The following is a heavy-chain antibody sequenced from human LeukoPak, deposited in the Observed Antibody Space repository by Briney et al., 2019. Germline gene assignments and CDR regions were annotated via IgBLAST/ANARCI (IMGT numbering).Heavy chain of an antibody. J-gene: IGHJ4*02. CDR2: IGGTHSNI. D-gene: IGHD6-13*01. CDR3: VRDNPRQQGFAY. CDR1: GFTFSSYS. Sequence: GGSLRLSCAASGFTFSSYSMNWVRQAPGKGLEWVSYIGGTHSNIYYADSVKGRFTISRDDAKNSLYLQMNSLRAEDTAVYYCVRDNPRQQGFAYWGQGTLVTVSS. V-gene: IGHV3-48*01.